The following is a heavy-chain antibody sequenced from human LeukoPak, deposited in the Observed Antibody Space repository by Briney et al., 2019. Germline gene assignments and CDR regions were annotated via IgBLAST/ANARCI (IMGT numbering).Heavy chain of an antibody. CDR1: GYTFTCYG. J-gene: IGHJ3*02. Sequence: ASVKVSCKAAGYTFTCYGISWVRQAPGQGLGWMGWISVYNGNTNYAQKLQGRVTMTTDTSTSTAYMELRSLRSDDTAVYYCARDFADGDYDAFDIWGQGTMVTVSS. V-gene: IGHV1-18*01. CDR2: ISVYNGNT. CDR3: ARDFADGDYDAFDI. D-gene: IGHD4-17*01.